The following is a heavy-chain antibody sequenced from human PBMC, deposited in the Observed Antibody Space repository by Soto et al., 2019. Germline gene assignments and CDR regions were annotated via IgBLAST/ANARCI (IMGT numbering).Heavy chain of an antibody. CDR2: IHGGGDNA. V-gene: IGHV3-23*01. D-gene: IGHD6-13*01. Sequence: EVQLLESGGALVQPGGSLRLSCAASGFAFGSYAMTWVRQAPGKGLEWVSTIHGGGDNADYADSVKGRFTISRDNSKDTLFLQVNSLRAEDTAVYYCAKLTGFSSWHLASWGQGALVAVSS. CDR3: AKLTGFSSWHLAS. J-gene: IGHJ4*02. CDR1: GFAFGSYA.